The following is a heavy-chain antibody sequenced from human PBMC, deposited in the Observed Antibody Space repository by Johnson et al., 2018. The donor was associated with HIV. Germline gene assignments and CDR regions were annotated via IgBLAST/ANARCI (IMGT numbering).Heavy chain of an antibody. CDR1: GFSFSTYD. D-gene: IGHD2-15*01. V-gene: IGHV3-30*02. J-gene: IGHJ3*02. Sequence: QVQLVESGGGVVQPGGSLRLSCAASGFSFSTYDLHWVRQAPGKGLEWVTFIQYDGSKKNYAVSVKGRFTISRDNSKNTLYLQMNSLRAEDTAVYYCARIGAWQLHRAFDIWGQGTMVTVSS. CDR3: ARIGAWQLHRAFDI. CDR2: IQYDGSKK.